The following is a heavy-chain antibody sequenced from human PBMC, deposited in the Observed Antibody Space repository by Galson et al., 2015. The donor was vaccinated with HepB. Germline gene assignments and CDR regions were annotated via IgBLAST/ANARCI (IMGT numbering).Heavy chain of an antibody. CDR2: INPSGGST. J-gene: IGHJ4*02. Sequence: SVKVSCKASGGTFSSYTISWVRQAPGQGLEWMGIINPSGGSTSYAQKFQGRVTMTRDTSTSTVYMELSSLRSEDTAVYYCLVPLLLDRPRDDYWGQGTLVTVSS. D-gene: IGHD1-26*01. CDR1: GGTFSSYT. CDR3: LVPLLLDRPRDDY. V-gene: IGHV1-46*01.